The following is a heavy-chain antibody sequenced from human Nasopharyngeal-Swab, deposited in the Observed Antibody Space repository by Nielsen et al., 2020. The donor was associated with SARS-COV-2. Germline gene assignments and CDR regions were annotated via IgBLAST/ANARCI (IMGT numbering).Heavy chain of an antibody. D-gene: IGHD3-22*01. Sequence: VRQAPGKGLEWVSSISSSSSYIYYVDSVKGRFTISRDNAKNSLYLQMNSLRAEDTAVYYCARGWGFSYYYDSSGMNWFDPWGQGTLVTVSS. J-gene: IGHJ5*02. CDR3: ARGWGFSYYYDSSGMNWFDP. CDR2: ISSSSSYI. V-gene: IGHV3-21*01.